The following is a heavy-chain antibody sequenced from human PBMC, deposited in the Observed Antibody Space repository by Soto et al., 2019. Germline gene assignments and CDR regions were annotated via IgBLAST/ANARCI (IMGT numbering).Heavy chain of an antibody. Sequence: GGSLRLSCAASGFTFDDYAMHWVRQAPGKGLEWVSGISWNRGSIGYADSVKGRFTISRDNAKNSLYLQMNSLRAEDTALYYCAKDTLLGYYGSGSFDAFDIWGQGTMVTVSS. CDR1: GFTFDDYA. D-gene: IGHD3-10*01. CDR3: AKDTLLGYYGSGSFDAFDI. V-gene: IGHV3-9*01. J-gene: IGHJ3*02. CDR2: ISWNRGSI.